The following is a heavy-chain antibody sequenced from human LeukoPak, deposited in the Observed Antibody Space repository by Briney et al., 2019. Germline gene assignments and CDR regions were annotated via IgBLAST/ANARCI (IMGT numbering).Heavy chain of an antibody. CDR3: ARDKYDSSGYYQYYFDY. CDR2: IIPIFGTA. V-gene: IGHV1-69*01. Sequence: GASVKVSCKAAGGTFSSYAISWVRQAPGQGLEWMGGIIPIFGTANYAQKFQGRVTITADESTSTAYMELSSLRSEDTAVYYCARDKYDSSGYYQYYFDYWGQGTLVTVSS. CDR1: GGTFSSYA. J-gene: IGHJ4*02. D-gene: IGHD3-22*01.